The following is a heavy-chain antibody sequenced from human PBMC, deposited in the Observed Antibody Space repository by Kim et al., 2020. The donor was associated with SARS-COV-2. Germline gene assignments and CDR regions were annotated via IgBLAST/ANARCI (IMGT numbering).Heavy chain of an antibody. CDR3: AREDYGGNSDYFYGMDV. D-gene: IGHD4-17*01. J-gene: IGHJ6*02. Sequence: GGSLRLSCAASGFVFSSYGMHWVRQAPGKGLEWVAVIWYDGSGKYYSDSVKGRFTISRDNSKNTLFLQMNSLRAEDTAVYYCAREDYGGNSDYFYGMDVWGQGTTVTVSS. CDR2: IWYDGSGK. CDR1: GFVFSSYG. V-gene: IGHV3-33*01.